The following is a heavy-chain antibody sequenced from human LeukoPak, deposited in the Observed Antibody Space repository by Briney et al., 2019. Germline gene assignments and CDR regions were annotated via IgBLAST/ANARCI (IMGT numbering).Heavy chain of an antibody. D-gene: IGHD6-13*01. Sequence: SVKVSCKASGGTFSSYAISWVRQAPGQGLEWMGGIIPIFGTANYAQKFQGRVTITTDESTSTAYMELSSLRSEDTAVYYCASGLFHSSSWYYYYYYMGVWGKGTTVTVSS. CDR2: IIPIFGTA. V-gene: IGHV1-69*05. CDR1: GGTFSSYA. CDR3: ASGLFHSSSWYYYYYYMGV. J-gene: IGHJ6*03.